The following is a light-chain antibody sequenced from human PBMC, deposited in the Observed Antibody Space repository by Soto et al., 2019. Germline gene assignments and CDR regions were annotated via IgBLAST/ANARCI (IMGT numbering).Light chain of an antibody. J-gene: IGKJ1*01. Sequence: DIQMTQSPSALSASVGDTVTITCRASKSVDTCWAWYQQKPGKAPHLLIYKASRLETGVPSRFSGSGSVTDYTRTITGRQPDDFATDYCQQFYRYPWTFGHGTKVEI. V-gene: IGKV1-5*03. CDR3: QQFYRYPWT. CDR2: KAS. CDR1: KSVDTC.